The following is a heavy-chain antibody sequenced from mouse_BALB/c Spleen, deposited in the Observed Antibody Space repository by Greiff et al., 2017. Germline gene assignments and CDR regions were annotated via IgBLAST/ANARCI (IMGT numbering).Heavy chain of an antibody. V-gene: IGHV14-3*02. J-gene: IGHJ2*01. Sequence: VQLKQSGAELVKPGASVKLSCTASGFNIKDTYMHWVKQRPEQGLEWIGRIDPANGNTKYDPKFQGKATITADTSSNTAYLQLSSLTSEDTAVYYCARCYGNYLHYFDYWGQGTTLTVSS. CDR1: GFNIKDTY. CDR2: IDPANGNT. CDR3: ARCYGNYLHYFDY. D-gene: IGHD2-1*01.